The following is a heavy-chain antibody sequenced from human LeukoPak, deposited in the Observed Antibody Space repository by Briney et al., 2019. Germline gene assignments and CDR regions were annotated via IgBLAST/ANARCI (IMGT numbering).Heavy chain of an antibody. J-gene: IGHJ5*02. V-gene: IGHV1-2*06. CDR1: GYTFTSYY. D-gene: IGHD1-7*01. CDR3: AAGTTGDNWFDP. CDR2: INPNSGGT. Sequence: ASVKVSCKASGYTFTSYYMHWVRQAPGQGLEWMGRINPNSGGTNYAQKFQGRVTMTRDTSISTAYMELSRLRSDDTAVYYCAAGTTGDNWFDPWGQRTLVTVSS.